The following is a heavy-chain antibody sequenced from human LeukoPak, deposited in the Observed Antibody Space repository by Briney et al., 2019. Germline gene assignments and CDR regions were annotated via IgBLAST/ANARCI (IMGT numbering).Heavy chain of an antibody. V-gene: IGHV4-39*01. CDR2: ISYSGST. J-gene: IGHJ4*02. Sequence: SETESITWTVSGGFISSSSYYWGWIRQPPGTGLEWIGSISYSGSTYYNPSLKSRVTISVDTSKNQFSLKLSSVTAADTAVYYCASGWSTYYFDYWGQGTLVTVSS. D-gene: IGHD6-19*01. CDR3: ASGWSTYYFDY. CDR1: GGFISSSSYY.